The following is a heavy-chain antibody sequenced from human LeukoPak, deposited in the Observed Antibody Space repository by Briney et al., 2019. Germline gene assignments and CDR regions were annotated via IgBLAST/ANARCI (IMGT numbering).Heavy chain of an antibody. CDR3: ARAEGNHYDSSTGDY. V-gene: IGHV3-20*04. D-gene: IGHD3-22*01. CDR1: GFTFDDYG. CDR2: INWNGGST. J-gene: IGHJ4*02. Sequence: GGSLRLSCAASGFTFDDYGMSWVRQAPGKGLEWVSGINWNGGSTGYADSVKGRFTISRDNAKNSLYLQMNSLRAEDTALYYCARAEGNHYDSSTGDYWGQGTLVTVSS.